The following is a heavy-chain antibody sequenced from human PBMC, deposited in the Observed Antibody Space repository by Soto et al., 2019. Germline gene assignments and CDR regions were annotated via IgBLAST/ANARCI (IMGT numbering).Heavy chain of an antibody. CDR2: IWYDGSNK. CDR1: GFTFSSYG. J-gene: IGHJ6*02. CDR3: ARDMVVTGYYYYYGMDV. D-gene: IGHD2-15*01. V-gene: IGHV3-33*01. Sequence: GGSLRLSCAASGFTFSSYGMHWVRQAPGKGLEWVAVIWYDGSNKYYADSVKGRFTISRDNSKNTLYLQMNSLRAEDTAVYYCARDMVVTGYYYYYGMDVWGQGTTVTVSS.